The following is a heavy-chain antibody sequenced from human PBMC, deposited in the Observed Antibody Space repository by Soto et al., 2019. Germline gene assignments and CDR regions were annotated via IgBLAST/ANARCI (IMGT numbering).Heavy chain of an antibody. J-gene: IGHJ6*02. CDR2: IYSGGST. CDR3: ARERFGEFNYYYYGMDV. Sequence: PGGSLRLSCAASGFTVSSNYMSWVRQAPGKGLEWVSVIYSGGSTYYADSVKGRFTISRDNSKNTLYLQMNSLRAEDTAVYYCARERFGEFNYYYYGMDVWGQGTTVTVSS. D-gene: IGHD3-10*01. V-gene: IGHV3-66*01. CDR1: GFTVSSNY.